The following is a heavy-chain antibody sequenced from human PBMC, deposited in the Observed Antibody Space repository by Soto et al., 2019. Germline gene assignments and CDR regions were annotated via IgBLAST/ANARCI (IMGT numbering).Heavy chain of an antibody. CDR3: AREGGSYDSGGYLIRGAFDI. V-gene: IGHV4-31*03. Sequence: KTSETLSLTCNVSGDSISRIDYYWTWIRQHPEKGLEWIGNIYFRGNTYYSPSLESRLTISVDTSKNQFSLKLTSVTAADTAVYYCAREGGSYDSGGYLIRGAFDIWGQGTMVTVSS. J-gene: IGHJ3*02. D-gene: IGHD3-22*01. CDR1: GDSISRIDYY. CDR2: IYFRGNT.